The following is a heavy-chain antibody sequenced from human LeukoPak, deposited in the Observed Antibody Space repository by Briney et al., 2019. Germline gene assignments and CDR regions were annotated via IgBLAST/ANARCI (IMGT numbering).Heavy chain of an antibody. D-gene: IGHD4-17*01. V-gene: IGHV4-61*02. J-gene: IGHJ6*02. CDR1: GGSISSGSYY. CDR2: IYTSGST. CDR3: ARDNGDYGMDV. Sequence: SQTLSLTCTVSGGSISSGSYYWSWIRQPAGKGLEWIGRIYTSGSTNYNPSLKSRVTISVDTSKNQFSLKLSSVTAADTAVYYCARDNGDYGMDVWGQGTTVTVSS.